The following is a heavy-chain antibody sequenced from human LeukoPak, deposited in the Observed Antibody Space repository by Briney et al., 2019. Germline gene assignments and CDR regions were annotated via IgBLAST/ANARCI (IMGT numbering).Heavy chain of an antibody. V-gene: IGHV3-33*01. CDR3: ATDRGLSYFDY. Sequence: GTSLRLSCAASGLTFKNYGMHWVRQAPGKGLEWVSIIYYDGRDKYYADSVKGRFTVSRDNSKNTLYLQMNSLRDEDTAVYYCATDRGLSYFDYWGQGTLVTVSS. CDR1: GLTFKNYG. CDR2: IYYDGRDK. J-gene: IGHJ4*02.